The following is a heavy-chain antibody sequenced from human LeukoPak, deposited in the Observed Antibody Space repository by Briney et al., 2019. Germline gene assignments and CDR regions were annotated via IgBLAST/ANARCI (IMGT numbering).Heavy chain of an antibody. D-gene: IGHD3-3*01. CDR2: ITGKVYGGTT. CDR1: GFTFGDYP. CDR3: CRQDNYDFWSGLDY. Sequence: SGGSLRLFCTTSGFTFGDYPMSWVRQAPGKGLEWVGSITGKVYGGTTEYAASVKGRFTISRDDSRSIAYLEMNSLSTEDTAVYYCCRQDNYDFWSGLDYWGQGTLVTVSS. V-gene: IGHV3-49*04. J-gene: IGHJ4*02.